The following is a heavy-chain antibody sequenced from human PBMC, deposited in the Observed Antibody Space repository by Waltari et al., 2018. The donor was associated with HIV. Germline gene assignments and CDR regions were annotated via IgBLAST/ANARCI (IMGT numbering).Heavy chain of an antibody. D-gene: IGHD5-12*01. J-gene: IGHJ4*02. CDR3: ARTFTVATISPLLH. V-gene: IGHV3-74*01. Sequence: EVQLVESGGGLVQPGGSLRLSCAASGFTFSSYWMHWVRQVPGKGLVWVSRMSSDGSSTTYADSVKGRFTISRDNAKSTLYLQMNSLRDEDTAVYYCARTFTVATISPLLHWGQGTLVTVSS. CDR1: GFTFSSYW. CDR2: MSSDGSST.